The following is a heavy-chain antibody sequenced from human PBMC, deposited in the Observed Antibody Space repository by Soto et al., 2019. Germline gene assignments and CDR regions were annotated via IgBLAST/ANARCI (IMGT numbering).Heavy chain of an antibody. V-gene: IGHV1-69*08. D-gene: IGHD2-15*01. CDR3: ARDPAGILERGGHWFDP. J-gene: IGHJ5*02. Sequence: QVQLVQSGAEVKKPGSSVKVSSKASGGTFSSYTISWVRQAPGQGLEWMGRIIPILGIANYAQKFQGRVTITADKSTSTAYMELSSLRSEDTAVYYCARDPAGILERGGHWFDPWGQGTLVTVSS. CDR2: IIPILGIA. CDR1: GGTFSSYT.